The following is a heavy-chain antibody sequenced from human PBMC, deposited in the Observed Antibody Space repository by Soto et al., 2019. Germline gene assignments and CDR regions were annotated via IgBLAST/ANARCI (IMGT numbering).Heavy chain of an antibody. J-gene: IGHJ5*02. CDR3: ARSPRRGYCSSTSCPHDWFDP. D-gene: IGHD2-2*01. Sequence: ASVKVSCKASGYTFTSYGISWVRQAPGQGLEWMGWISAYNGNTNYAQKLQGRVTMTTDTSTSTAYMELRSLRSADTAVYYCARSPRRGYCSSTSCPHDWFDPWGQGTLVTVSS. CDR2: ISAYNGNT. V-gene: IGHV1-18*04. CDR1: GYTFTSYG.